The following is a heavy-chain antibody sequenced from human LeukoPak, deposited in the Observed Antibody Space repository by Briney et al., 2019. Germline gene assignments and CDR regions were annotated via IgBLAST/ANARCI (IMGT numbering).Heavy chain of an antibody. Sequence: SETLSLTCTVSGGSISSSSYYWGWIRQPPGKGLEWIGSIYYSGSTYYNPSLKSRVTISVDTSKNQFSLKLSSVTAADTAVYYCARQEWFGELLGFDYWGQGTLVTVSS. V-gene: IGHV4-39*01. J-gene: IGHJ4*02. CDR3: ARQEWFGELLGFDY. D-gene: IGHD3-10*01. CDR1: GGSISSSSYY. CDR2: IYYSGST.